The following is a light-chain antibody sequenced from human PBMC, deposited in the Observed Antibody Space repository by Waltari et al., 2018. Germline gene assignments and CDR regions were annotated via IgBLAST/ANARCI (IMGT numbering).Light chain of an antibody. CDR3: QQYNKWPPGT. CDR2: LAS. CDR1: QSIGSS. Sequence: ETVVTQSPATLSMSPGERATLSCRTSQSIGSSLAWYQQRPGQAPRRLIYLASTMATGIPDGFSGSGSETEFTLTISSLQSEDIAVYYCQQYNKWPPGTFGQGTKVEI. J-gene: IGKJ1*01. V-gene: IGKV3-15*01.